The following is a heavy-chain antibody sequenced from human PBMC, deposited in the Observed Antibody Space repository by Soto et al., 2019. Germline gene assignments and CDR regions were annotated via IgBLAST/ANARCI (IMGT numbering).Heavy chain of an antibody. CDR2: IKSKTDGGTT. CDR3: TTDRGYNFFPFDY. J-gene: IGHJ4*02. CDR1: GFTFSNAW. D-gene: IGHD6-25*01. V-gene: IGHV3-15*01. Sequence: LRLSCAASGFTFSNAWMSWVRQAPWKGLEWVGRIKSKTDGGTTDYAAPVKGRFTISRDDSKNTLYLQMNSLKTEDTAVYYCTTDRGYNFFPFDYWGQGTLVTVSS.